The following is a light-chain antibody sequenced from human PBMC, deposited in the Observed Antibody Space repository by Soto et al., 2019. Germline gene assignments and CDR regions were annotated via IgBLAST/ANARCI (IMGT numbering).Light chain of an antibody. Sequence: DIQRTRSPSTLSGSVGYIFTITFLASQTISSWLAWYQQKPGKAPKLLIYKASTLKSGVPSRFSGSGSGTEFTLTISSLQPDDFATYYCQNYNSYSEACGQGNTGAIK. CDR3: QNYNSYSEA. V-gene: IGKV1-5*03. CDR1: QTISSW. J-gene: IGKJ1*01. CDR2: KAS.